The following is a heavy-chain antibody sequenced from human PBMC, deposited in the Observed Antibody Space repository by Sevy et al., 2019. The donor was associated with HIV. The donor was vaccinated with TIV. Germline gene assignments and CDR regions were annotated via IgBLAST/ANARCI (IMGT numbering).Heavy chain of an antibody. CDR1: GFTFNTHV. J-gene: IGHJ3*01. CDR2: ISGFGNT. CDR3: AKVLNPALESMMEVTVRSLKGFDV. V-gene: IGHV3-23*01. Sequence: GGSLRLSCAASGFTFNTHVMNWVRQAPGKGLEWVSSISGFGNTYYADSVRGRFTNSRDNAKNTLYLQMNGLRADDTAVYYCAKVLNPALESMMEVTVRSLKGFDVWGQGTMVTVSS. D-gene: IGHD3-22*01.